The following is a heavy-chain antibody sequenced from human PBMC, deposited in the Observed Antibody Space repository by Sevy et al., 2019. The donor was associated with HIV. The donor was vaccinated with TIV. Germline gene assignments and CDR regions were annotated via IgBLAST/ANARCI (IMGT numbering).Heavy chain of an antibody. CDR2: IYYSGST. J-gene: IGHJ6*02. Sequence: SDTLSLTCTVSGGSISSSSYYWGWIRQPPGKGLEWIGSIYYSGSTYYNPSIKSRVTISVDTSKNQFSLKLSSVTAADTAVHYCARHGSIVTLYYYGMDVWGQGTTVTVSS. V-gene: IGHV4-39*01. CDR1: GGSISSSSYY. CDR3: ARHGSIVTLYYYGMDV. D-gene: IGHD6-6*01.